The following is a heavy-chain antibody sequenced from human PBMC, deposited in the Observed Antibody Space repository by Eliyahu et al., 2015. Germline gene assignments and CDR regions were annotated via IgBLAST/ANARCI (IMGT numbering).Heavy chain of an antibody. CDR3: AKPYDSSGAYLPFDC. Sequence: EVQLLESGGDLVQPGGSLRLSCAASGFPFSTYAMSWVRQAPGKGLEWVSTINNAYGTTSAKSVKGRFTISRDNSASTLYLQMDSLRVEDTALYYCAKPYDSSGAYLPFDCWGQGTLVTVSS. D-gene: IGHD3-22*01. V-gene: IGHV3-23*01. CDR1: GFPFSTYA. CDR2: INNAYGT. J-gene: IGHJ4*02.